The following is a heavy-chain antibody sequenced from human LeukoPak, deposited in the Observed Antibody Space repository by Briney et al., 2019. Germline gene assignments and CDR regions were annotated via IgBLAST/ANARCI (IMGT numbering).Heavy chain of an antibody. Sequence: GGSLRLSCAASGFTFDTYAMNWVRQAPGKGLEYVSAISSNGGSTYYADSVKGRFTISRDNSKNTLYLQMSSLSPEDTAVYYCVKGIVVVTARAFDYWGQGTLVTVSS. J-gene: IGHJ4*02. CDR3: VKGIVVVTARAFDY. V-gene: IGHV3-64D*06. D-gene: IGHD2-21*02. CDR1: GFTFDTYA. CDR2: ISSNGGST.